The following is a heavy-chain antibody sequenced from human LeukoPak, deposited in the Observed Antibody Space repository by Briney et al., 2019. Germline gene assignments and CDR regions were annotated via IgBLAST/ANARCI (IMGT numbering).Heavy chain of an antibody. J-gene: IGHJ4*02. CDR2: IYYTGNS. CDR3: ARGGYSYGPFDY. D-gene: IGHD5-18*01. V-gene: IGHV4-28*03. CDR1: GYSISSTNW. Sequence: SDTLSLTCAVSGYSISSTNWWGWIRQPPGKGLEWIGYIYYTGNSNYNPSLKSRVTMSVDTSKNQFSLKLSSVTAADTAVYYCARGGYSYGPFDYWGQGTLVTVSS.